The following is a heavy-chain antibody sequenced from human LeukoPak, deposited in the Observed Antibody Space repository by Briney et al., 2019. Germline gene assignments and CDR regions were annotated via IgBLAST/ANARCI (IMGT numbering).Heavy chain of an antibody. CDR2: ILPILGLA. CDR3: ATPAPWSAAFDI. Sequence: GAAVKVSCKGSGYNFTTHAMNWVRQAPGQGLEWMGRILPILGLANYAPNFRARVTITADKSTSTAYMELSSLRSEDTAVYYCATPAPWSAAFDIWGQGTMVTVSS. D-gene: IGHD3-3*01. CDR1: GYNFTTHA. V-gene: IGHV1-69*04. J-gene: IGHJ3*02.